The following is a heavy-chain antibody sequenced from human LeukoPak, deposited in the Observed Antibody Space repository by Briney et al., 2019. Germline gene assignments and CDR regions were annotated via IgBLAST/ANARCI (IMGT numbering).Heavy chain of an antibody. J-gene: IGHJ4*02. V-gene: IGHV3-72*01. CDR1: GFTFTDHF. D-gene: IGHD1-26*01. CDR2: TRNKANSYIT. CDR3: ASIRGTFGY. Sequence: PGGSLRLSCAASGFTFTDHFLDWVRQAPGKGLEWVGRTRNKANSYITEYAASVKGRFTISRDASKNSLYLQMSSLKTDDTAMYYCASIRGTFGYWGQGTLVTVSS.